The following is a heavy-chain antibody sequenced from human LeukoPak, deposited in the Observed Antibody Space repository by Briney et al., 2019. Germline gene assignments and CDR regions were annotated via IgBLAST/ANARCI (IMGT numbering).Heavy chain of an antibody. CDR3: ARPAAGGYYYYMDV. CDR2: IYTSGST. Sequence: SETLSLTCTVSGGSISSGSYYWSWIRQPAGKGLEWIGRIYTSGSTNYNPSLKSRVTISVDTSKNQFSLKLSSVTAADTAVYYCARPAAGGYYYYMDVWGKGTTVTISS. J-gene: IGHJ6*03. D-gene: IGHD6-13*01. CDR1: GGSISSGSYY. V-gene: IGHV4-61*02.